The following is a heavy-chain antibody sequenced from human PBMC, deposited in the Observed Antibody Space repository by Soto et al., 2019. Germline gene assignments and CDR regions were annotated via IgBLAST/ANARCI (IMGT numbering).Heavy chain of an antibody. CDR2: ISAYNGNT. D-gene: IGHD6-13*01. V-gene: IGHV1-18*01. J-gene: IGHJ4*02. CDR1: GYTFTSYG. CDR3: ARPWYSSSWPLFDY. Sequence: ASVKVSCKASGYTFTSYGISWVRQAPGQGLEWMGWISAYNGNTNYAQKLQGRVTMTTDTSTSTAYMELRSLRSEDTAVYYCARPWYSSSWPLFDYWGQGTLVTVSS.